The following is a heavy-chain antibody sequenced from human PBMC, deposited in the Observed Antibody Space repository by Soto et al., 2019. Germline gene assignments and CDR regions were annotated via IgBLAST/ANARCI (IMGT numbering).Heavy chain of an antibody. CDR3: ARQGYCSGGSCLPIYYYYYYMDV. D-gene: IGHD2-15*01. J-gene: IGHJ6*03. CDR1: GGSISSYY. Sequence: SETLSLTCTVSGGSISSYYWSWIRQPPGKGLEWIGYIYYSGSTNYNPSLKSRVTISVDTSKNQFSLKLSSVTAADTAVYYCARQGYCSGGSCLPIYYYYYYMDVWGKGTTVTVSS. V-gene: IGHV4-59*08. CDR2: IYYSGST.